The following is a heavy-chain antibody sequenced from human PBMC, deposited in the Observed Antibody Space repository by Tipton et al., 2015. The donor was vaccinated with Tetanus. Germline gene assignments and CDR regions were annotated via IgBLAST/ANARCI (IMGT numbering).Heavy chain of an antibody. J-gene: IGHJ4*02. V-gene: IGHV4-31*03. CDR3: ARGLPREPWYFDY. Sequence: LSLTCTVSGASINAGGYLWTWVRQHSGKGLEWIGNIYYTALTSYTPSLSGRVTISVDTSKNQFSLSLTSVTAADTAVYYCARGLPREPWYFDYWGQGTLVTVSS. CDR2: IYYTALT. D-gene: IGHD5-18*01. CDR1: GASINAGGYL.